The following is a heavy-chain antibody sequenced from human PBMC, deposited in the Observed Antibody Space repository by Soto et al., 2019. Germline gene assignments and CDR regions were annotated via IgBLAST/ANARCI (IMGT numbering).Heavy chain of an antibody. Sequence: GESLKISCKGSGYSFTSYWIGWVRQMPGKGLEWMGIIYPGDSDTRYSPSFQGQVTISADKSISTAYLQWSSLKASDTAMYYCARQLSYYDSSGYYSFGYWGQGTLVTVSS. CDR1: GYSFTSYW. CDR3: ARQLSYYDSSGYYSFGY. D-gene: IGHD3-22*01. V-gene: IGHV5-51*01. CDR2: IYPGDSDT. J-gene: IGHJ4*02.